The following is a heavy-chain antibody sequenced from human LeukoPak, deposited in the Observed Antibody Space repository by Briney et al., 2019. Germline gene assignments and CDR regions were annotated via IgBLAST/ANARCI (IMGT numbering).Heavy chain of an antibody. V-gene: IGHV4-59*01. CDR3: ARDKRHSYGRYFDP. CDR2: MQSTGNS. CDR1: GDSISTYH. D-gene: IGHD5-18*01. Sequence: SETLSLTCTVSGDSISTYHWNWIRKPPGKGLEWIGYMQSTGNSKYNPSLKNRVNIFIDMSKNQFVLNLRSVTAADTAVYYCARDKRHSYGRYFDPWGQGMLVTVSS. J-gene: IGHJ4*02.